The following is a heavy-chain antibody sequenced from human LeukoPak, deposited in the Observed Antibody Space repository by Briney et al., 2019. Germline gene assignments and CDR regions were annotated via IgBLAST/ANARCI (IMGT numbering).Heavy chain of an antibody. CDR3: ARVQESYLYYFDY. CDR1: GFTFSSYS. CDR2: ISSSSSYI. D-gene: IGHD1-26*01. V-gene: IGHV3-21*01. Sequence: GGSLRLSCAASGFTFSSYSMNWVRQAPGKGLEWVSSISSSSSYIYYADSVKGRFTISRDNAKNSLYLQMNSPRAEDTAVYYCARVQESYLYYFDYWGQGTLVTVSS. J-gene: IGHJ4*02.